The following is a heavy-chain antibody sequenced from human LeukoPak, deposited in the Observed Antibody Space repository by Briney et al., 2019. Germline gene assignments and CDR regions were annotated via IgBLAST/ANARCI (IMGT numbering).Heavy chain of an antibody. CDR3: ARSSSRTYYFDY. V-gene: IGHV1-46*01. CDR1: GYTFTSFY. D-gene: IGHD6-6*01. CDR2: INPSGGST. J-gene: IGHJ4*02. Sequence: GASVKVSCKASGYTFTSFYMHWVGQAPGQGLEWMGIINPSGGSTSYAQKFQGRVTMTRDTSTSTVYMYLSSLRSEDTAVYYCARSSSRTYYFDYWGQGTLVTVSS.